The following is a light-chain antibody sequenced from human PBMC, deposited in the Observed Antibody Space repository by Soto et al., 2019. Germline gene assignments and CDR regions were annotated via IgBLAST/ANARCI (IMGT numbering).Light chain of an antibody. Sequence: QSVLTQPPSVSAAPGQKVTISCSRSTSNIGNNYVSWYQQLPGTAPKLLIFDNYKRPSGIPDRFSASKSGTSATLDITGLQTGDEADYYCGTWDDSLTALVFGTGTKLTVL. CDR3: GTWDDSLTALV. J-gene: IGLJ1*01. CDR1: TSNIGNNY. CDR2: DNY. V-gene: IGLV1-51*01.